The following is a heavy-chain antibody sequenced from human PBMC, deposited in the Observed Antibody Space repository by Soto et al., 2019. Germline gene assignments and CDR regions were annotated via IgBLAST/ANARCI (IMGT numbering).Heavy chain of an antibody. Sequence: EVQLVEAGGGLIQPGGSLRLSCAASGFTVSNSFMTWVRQAPGKGLEWISVIYSGSSTYYADSVKGRISISRDNPVNNVFLQQNSQRADDTAVYYCARSAVMWLGGAKRFGLDVWGQGTTVTVSS. CDR3: ARSAVMWLGGAKRFGLDV. J-gene: IGHJ6*02. D-gene: IGHD3-10*01. CDR2: IYSGSST. CDR1: GFTVSNSF. V-gene: IGHV3-53*01.